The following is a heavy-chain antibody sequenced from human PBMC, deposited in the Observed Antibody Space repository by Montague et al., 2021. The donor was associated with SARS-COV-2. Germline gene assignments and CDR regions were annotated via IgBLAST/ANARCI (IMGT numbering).Heavy chain of an antibody. CDR1: GGSFSGYY. CDR3: ARGVGRGYSGYEGEY. D-gene: IGHD5-12*01. Sequence: SETLSLTCAVYGGSFSGYYWSWIRQPPGKGLEWIGEINHSGSTNYNPSLKSRVTISVDTSKNQFSPKLSSVTAADTAVYYCARGVGRGYSGYEGEYWGQGTLVTVSS. V-gene: IGHV4-34*01. J-gene: IGHJ4*02. CDR2: INHSGST.